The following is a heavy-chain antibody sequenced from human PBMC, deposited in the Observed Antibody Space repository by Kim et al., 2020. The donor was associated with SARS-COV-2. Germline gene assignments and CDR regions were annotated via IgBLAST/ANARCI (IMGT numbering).Heavy chain of an antibody. Sequence: GGSLRLSCAASGFTFSSYGMHWVRRAPGKGLEWVAVISYDGSNKYYADSVKGRFTISRDNSKNTLYLQMNSLRAEDTAVYYCAKSHGGGYYYGMDVWGQG. CDR2: ISYDGSNK. V-gene: IGHV3-30*18. D-gene: IGHD3-16*01. CDR1: GFTFSSYG. J-gene: IGHJ6*02. CDR3: AKSHGGGYYYGMDV.